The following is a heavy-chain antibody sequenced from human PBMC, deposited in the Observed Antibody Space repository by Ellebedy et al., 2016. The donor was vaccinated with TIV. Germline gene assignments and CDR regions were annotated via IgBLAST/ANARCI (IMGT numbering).Heavy chain of an antibody. Sequence: PGGSLRLSCAASGFTFSDYAIHWVRQAPGKGLEWVTLISYDGINKYYADSVKGLFTISRDNSKNTLYLQMNSLRAEDTAVYYCARDHEVRDSFLDYWGQGTLVTVSS. CDR3: ARDHEVRDSFLDY. CDR1: GFTFSDYA. D-gene: IGHD3-22*01. CDR2: ISYDGINK. J-gene: IGHJ4*02. V-gene: IGHV3-30*01.